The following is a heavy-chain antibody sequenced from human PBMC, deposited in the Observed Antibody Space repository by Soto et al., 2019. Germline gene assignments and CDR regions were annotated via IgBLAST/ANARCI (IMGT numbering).Heavy chain of an antibody. Sequence: ASVKVSCKASGYTFTNYDINWVRQATGQGLEWMGWMNPSNGNTGYAQKFQGRVTMTRDTSISTAYMELSSLTSADTAVYYCARFVRHQLPTIDYWGRGALVTVYS. CDR3: ARFVRHQLPTIDY. CDR2: MNPSNGNT. CDR1: GYTFTNYD. J-gene: IGHJ4*02. V-gene: IGHV1-8*01. D-gene: IGHD1-26*01.